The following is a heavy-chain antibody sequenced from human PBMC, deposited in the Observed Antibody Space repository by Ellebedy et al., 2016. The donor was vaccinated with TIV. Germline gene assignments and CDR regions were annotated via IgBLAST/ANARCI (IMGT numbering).Heavy chain of an antibody. J-gene: IGHJ4*02. CDR1: GGSFSGYY. CDR2: IYYSGST. Sequence: SETLSLTXAVYGGSFSGYYWSWIRQPPGKGLEWIGYIYYSGSTNYNPSLKSRVTISVDTSKNQFSLKLSSVTAADTAVYYCARVSYEDMITFGGGQETVDYWGQGTLVTVSS. CDR3: ARVSYEDMITFGGGQETVDY. V-gene: IGHV4-59*01. D-gene: IGHD3-16*01.